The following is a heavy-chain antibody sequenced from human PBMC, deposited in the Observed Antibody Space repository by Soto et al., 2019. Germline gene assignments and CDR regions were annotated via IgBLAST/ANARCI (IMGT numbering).Heavy chain of an antibody. D-gene: IGHD2-21*01. CDR1: GGSITSGGYS. CDR3: ASSQYDVVAASVWFDP. V-gene: IGHV4-30-2*01. CDR2: MYHSGNT. Sequence: SEPLSLTCTVPGGSITSGGYSWGWSRPPPVQGLEWIGYMYHSGNTYYNPSLQGPVTISLDHSRNQFSLRLNSVTDADTSLYFWASSQYDVVAASVWFDPWGQGTLVTVSS. J-gene: IGHJ5*02.